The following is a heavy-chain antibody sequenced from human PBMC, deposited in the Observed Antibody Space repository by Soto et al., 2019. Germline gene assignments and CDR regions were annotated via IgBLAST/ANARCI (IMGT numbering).Heavy chain of an antibody. V-gene: IGHV3-53*01. J-gene: IGHJ6*02. CDR2: IYSGGST. Sequence: PGGSLRLSCAASGFTVSSNYMSWVRQAPGKGLEWVSVIYSGGSTYYADSVKGRFTISRDNSKNTLYLQMNSLKASDTAMYYCARNIRGVRGVIHKPLYGMDVWGQGTTVTAP. CDR1: GFTVSSNY. D-gene: IGHD3-10*01. CDR3: ARNIRGVRGVIHKPLYGMDV.